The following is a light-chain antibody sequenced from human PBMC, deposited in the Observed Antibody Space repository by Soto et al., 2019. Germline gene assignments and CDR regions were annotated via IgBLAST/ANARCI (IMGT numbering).Light chain of an antibody. CDR1: QSVSSSS. CDR3: QQYGSSPA. V-gene: IGKV3-20*01. Sequence: EIVLTQSPGTLSLSPGERATLSCRASQSVSSSSLAWYHQKPGQAPRLLIYGASSRATGIPDRFSGSGSGTDFTLTISRLEPEDFAVYYCQQYGSSPAFGGGTKVEIK. J-gene: IGKJ4*01. CDR2: GAS.